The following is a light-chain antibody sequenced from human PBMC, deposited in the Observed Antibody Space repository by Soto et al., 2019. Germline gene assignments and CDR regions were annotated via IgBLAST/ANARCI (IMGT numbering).Light chain of an antibody. CDR3: SSYTSSSLYV. Sequence: QSVLTQPASVSGSPGQSITISCTGTSSDVGGYNYVSWYQQHPGKAPKLMIYDVSNRPSGVSNRFSGAKSGHTASLTISGLQAEVEADYYCSSYTSSSLYVFGTGTKLTVL. J-gene: IGLJ1*01. CDR1: SSDVGGYNY. V-gene: IGLV2-14*01. CDR2: DVS.